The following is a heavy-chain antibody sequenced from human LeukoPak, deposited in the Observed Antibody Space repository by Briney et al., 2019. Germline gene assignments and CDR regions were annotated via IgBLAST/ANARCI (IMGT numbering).Heavy chain of an antibody. CDR3: ARDSVDIVATDNDAFDI. Sequence: SETLSLTCTVSGGSISSYYWSWIRQPPGKGLKWFGYIYYSGSTNYNPSLKSRVTISVDTSKNQFSLKLSSVTAADTAVYYCARDSVDIVATDNDAFDIWGQGTMVTVSS. CDR1: GGSISSYY. CDR2: IYYSGST. D-gene: IGHD5-12*01. J-gene: IGHJ3*02. V-gene: IGHV4-59*01.